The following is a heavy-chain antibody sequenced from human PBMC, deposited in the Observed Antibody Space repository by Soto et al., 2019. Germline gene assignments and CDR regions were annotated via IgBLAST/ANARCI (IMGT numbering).Heavy chain of an antibody. D-gene: IGHD2-15*01. J-gene: IGHJ4*02. V-gene: IGHV3-30*18. Sequence: GGSLRLSCAASGFTFSSYGMHWVRQAPGKGLEWVAVISYDGSNKYYADSVKGRFTISRDNSKNTLYLQMNSLRAEDTAVYYCAKGSDTHIVVVVAAIPGFDYWGQGTLVTVSS. CDR3: AKGSDTHIVVVVAAIPGFDY. CDR2: ISYDGSNK. CDR1: GFTFSSYG.